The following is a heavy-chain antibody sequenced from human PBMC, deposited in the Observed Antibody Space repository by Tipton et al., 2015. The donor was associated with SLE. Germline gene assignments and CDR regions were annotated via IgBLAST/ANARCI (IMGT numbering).Heavy chain of an antibody. CDR1: GYSISSGYY. D-gene: IGHD2-2*01. CDR3: ARGVHGNSSTSRLMDV. CDR2: IYYSGST. V-gene: IGHV4-38-2*02. Sequence: TLSLTCTVSGYSISSGYYWGWIRQPPGKGLEWIGYIYYSGSTSYNPSLKSRVTMSVDTSKNQFSLKLSSVTAADTAVYYCARGVHGNSSTSRLMDVWGKGTTVTVSS. J-gene: IGHJ6*04.